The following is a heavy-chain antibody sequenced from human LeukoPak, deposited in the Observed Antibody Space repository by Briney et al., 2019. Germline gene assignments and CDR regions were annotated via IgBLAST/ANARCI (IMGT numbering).Heavy chain of an antibody. Sequence: SETRSPTCAVYGGSFGGYYWSWIRQPPGKGRGWIGEIIHRGGTNTNPSLRGRATPSVDTSTNQFSLKLSSVTAADTAVYYCATGLRQSHIVAVTAILPYFDYWGQGTLVTVSS. V-gene: IGHV4-34*04. CDR2: IIHRGGT. D-gene: IGHD2-21*02. J-gene: IGHJ4*02. CDR1: GGSFGGYY. CDR3: ATGLRQSHIVAVTAILPYFDY.